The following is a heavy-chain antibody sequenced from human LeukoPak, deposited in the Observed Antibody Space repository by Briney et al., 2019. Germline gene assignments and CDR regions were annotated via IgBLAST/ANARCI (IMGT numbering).Heavy chain of an antibody. CDR1: GFTFSNHG. V-gene: IGHV3-33*08. CDR2: IWSDGSNK. D-gene: IGHD1-14*01. Sequence: PGGSLRLSCAASGFTFSNHGMHWVRQAPGKGLEWVAVIWSDGSNKYYGDSVKGRFIISRDNSKNTLYLQMNSLRAGDTAVYYCARDWYHSFDYWGQGILVTVSS. CDR3: ARDWYHSFDY. J-gene: IGHJ4*02.